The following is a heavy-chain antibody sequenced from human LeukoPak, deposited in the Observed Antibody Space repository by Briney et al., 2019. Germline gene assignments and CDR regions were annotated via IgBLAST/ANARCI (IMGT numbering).Heavy chain of an antibody. CDR2: ISGSGGST. Sequence: PGGSLRLSCTASGFTFGDYSLSWVRQAPGKGLEWVSAISGSGGSTYYADSVKGRFTISRDNSKNTLYLQMNSLRAEDTAVYYCAKVRGGSITMIVVVIDPLFDYWGQGTLVTVSS. CDR3: AKVRGGSITMIVVVIDPLFDY. J-gene: IGHJ4*02. D-gene: IGHD3-22*01. V-gene: IGHV3-23*01. CDR1: GFTFGDYS.